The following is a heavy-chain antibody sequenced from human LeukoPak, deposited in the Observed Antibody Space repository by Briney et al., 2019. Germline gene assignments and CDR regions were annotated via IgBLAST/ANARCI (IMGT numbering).Heavy chain of an antibody. CDR2: INHSGST. V-gene: IGHV4-34*01. Sequence: SETLSLTCTVSGGSISSYYWSWIRQPAGKGLEWIGEINHSGSTNYNPSLKSRVTISVDTSKNQFSLKLSSVTAADTAVYYCAREYDILTGYYRYWGQGTLVTVSS. J-gene: IGHJ4*02. CDR1: GGSISSYY. D-gene: IGHD3-9*01. CDR3: AREYDILTGYYRY.